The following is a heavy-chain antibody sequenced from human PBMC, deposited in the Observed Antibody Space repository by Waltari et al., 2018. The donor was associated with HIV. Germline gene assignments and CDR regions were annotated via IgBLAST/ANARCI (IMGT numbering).Heavy chain of an antibody. Sequence: EVQLVESGGGLVQPGGSLRLSCAASGFTFSSYDMHWVRQATGKGLEWVSAIGTAGDTYYPGSVKGRFTISRENAKNSLYLQMNSLRAGDTAVYYCARGGGYSGYDHGMDVWGQGTTVTVSS. D-gene: IGHD5-12*01. CDR1: GFTFSSYD. J-gene: IGHJ6*02. CDR3: ARGGGYSGYDHGMDV. V-gene: IGHV3-13*01. CDR2: IGTAGDT.